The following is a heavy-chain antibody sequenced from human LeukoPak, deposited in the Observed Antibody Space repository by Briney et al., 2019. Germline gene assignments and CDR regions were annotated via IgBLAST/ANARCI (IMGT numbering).Heavy chain of an antibody. Sequence: GGSLRLSCSAPGFPFSRYAMHWVRQAPGKGLEYVSAISDSGGSTYYADSVKGRFTISRDNSKNTLYLQMSSLRAEDTAVYYCARHFHYVSGSPFDYWGQGTLVTVSS. CDR1: GFPFSRYA. CDR2: ISDSGGST. CDR3: ARHFHYVSGSPFDY. V-gene: IGHV3-64D*09. D-gene: IGHD3-10*01. J-gene: IGHJ4*02.